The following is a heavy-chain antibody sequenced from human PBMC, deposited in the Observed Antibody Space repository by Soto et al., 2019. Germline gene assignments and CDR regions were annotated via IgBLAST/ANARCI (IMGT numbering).Heavy chain of an antibody. D-gene: IGHD3-22*01. J-gene: IGHJ6*02. Sequence: EVQLLESGGGLVQPGGSLRLSCAASGFTFSSYAMSWVRQAPGKGLEWVSAISGSGGSTYDADSVKGRFTISRDNSKNTLYLQMNSLRAEDTAVYYCAKDLSNYYDSSGYYTYYYGMDVWGQGTTVTVSS. CDR1: GFTFSSYA. V-gene: IGHV3-23*01. CDR3: AKDLSNYYDSSGYYTYYYGMDV. CDR2: ISGSGGST.